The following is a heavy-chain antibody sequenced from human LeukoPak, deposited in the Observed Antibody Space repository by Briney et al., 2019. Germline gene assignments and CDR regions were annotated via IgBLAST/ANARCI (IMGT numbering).Heavy chain of an antibody. V-gene: IGHV1-2*02. CDR2: INPNTGGT. J-gene: IGHJ4*02. CDR3: ASLGDFFGSGSYAPFDY. CDR1: GYTFTGFY. D-gene: IGHD3-10*01. Sequence: ASVKVSCKASGYTFTGFYMHWVRQAPGQGLEWMGWINPNTGGTNYAQKLQGRVTMTRVTSITTAYMELSRLTSDDTAVYYCASLGDFFGSGSYAPFDYWGQGSLVTVSS.